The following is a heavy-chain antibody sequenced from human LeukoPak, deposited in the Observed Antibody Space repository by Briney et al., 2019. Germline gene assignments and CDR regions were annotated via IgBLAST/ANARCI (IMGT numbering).Heavy chain of an antibody. CDR2: IYSGGDT. J-gene: IGHJ5*02. D-gene: IGHD1-26*01. CDR1: GFTVSSKY. V-gene: IGHV3-66*01. Sequence: GGSLRLSCAASGFTVSSKYMSWVRRAPGKGLEWVSVIYSGGDTYYADSVKGRFTISRDNAKRSLYLQMNNLRVEDTAVYYCARLNWDDGEVSGFDQWGQGILVTVSS. CDR3: ARLNWDDGEVSGFDQ.